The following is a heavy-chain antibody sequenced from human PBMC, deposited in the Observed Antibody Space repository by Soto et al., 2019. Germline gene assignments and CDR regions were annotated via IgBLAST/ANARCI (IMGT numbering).Heavy chain of an antibody. CDR1: GGTFSSYA. D-gene: IGHD2-21*02. CDR2: IIPIFGTA. CDR3: ARDCCGGDCTGEAFDI. Sequence: ASVKVSCKASGGTFSSYAISWVRQAPGQGLEWMGGIIPIFGTANYAQKFQGRVTITADESTSTAYMELSSLRSEDTAVYYCARDCCGGDCTGEAFDIWGQGTMVTVSS. V-gene: IGHV1-69*13. J-gene: IGHJ3*02.